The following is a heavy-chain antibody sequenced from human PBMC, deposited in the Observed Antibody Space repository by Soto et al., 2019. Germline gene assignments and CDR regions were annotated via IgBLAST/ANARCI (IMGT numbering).Heavy chain of an antibody. D-gene: IGHD2-8*01. J-gene: IGHJ6*03. V-gene: IGHV3-23*01. CDR2: ITPSGGNT. CDR1: GFSFSTYA. CDR3: AGRYCPNGVCYTNFYYYMDI. Sequence: EVQLLESGGGLVQPGGSLRLSCAASGFSFSTYAMTWVRQAPGKGLEWVSTITPSGGNTYYADSVMVRFTITRDNSENTLFLHMNSLRAEDTAVYYCAGRYCPNGVCYTNFYYYMDIWGEGTSVTVSS.